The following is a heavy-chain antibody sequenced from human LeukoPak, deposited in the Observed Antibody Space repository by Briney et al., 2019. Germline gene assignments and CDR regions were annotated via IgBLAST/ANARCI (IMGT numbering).Heavy chain of an antibody. CDR2: INHSGST. D-gene: IGHD2-2*01. CDR3: ASAGYCSSTSCYRAAWFDP. CDR1: GGSFRGYY. J-gene: IGHJ5*02. Sequence: SETLSLTCAVYGGSFRGYYWSWIRQPPGRGLEWIGEINHSGSTNYNPSLKSRVTISVDTSKNQFSLKLTSVTAADTAVYYCASAGYCSSTSCYRAAWFDPWGQGTLVTVSS. V-gene: IGHV4-34*01.